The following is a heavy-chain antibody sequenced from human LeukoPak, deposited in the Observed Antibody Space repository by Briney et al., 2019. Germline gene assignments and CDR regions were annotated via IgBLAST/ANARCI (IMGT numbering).Heavy chain of an antibody. D-gene: IGHD3-10*01. Sequence: PGRSLRLSCAASGFTFSSYGMHWVRQAPGKGLEWVANINEDGRAKYYVDSVMGRFTISRDNAKNSLYLQMNSLRAEDTAVYYCARPYYGSADYWGQGTLVTVSS. CDR1: GFTFSSYG. V-gene: IGHV3-7*03. CDR3: ARPYYGSADY. J-gene: IGHJ4*02. CDR2: INEDGRAK.